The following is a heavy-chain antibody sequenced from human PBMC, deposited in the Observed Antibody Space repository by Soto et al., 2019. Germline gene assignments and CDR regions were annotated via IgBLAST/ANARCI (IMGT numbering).Heavy chain of an antibody. CDR1: GFTFSSYA. D-gene: IGHD2-2*02. V-gene: IGHV3-23*01. Sequence: GGSLRLSCAASGFTFSSYAMSWVRQAPGKGLEWVSAISGSGGSTYYADSVKGRFTISRDNSKNTLYLQMNSLRAEDTAVYYYAKPAIEAYCRSTSGYIVADYYYGMDVWSHRTTVSVSS. J-gene: IGHJ6*02. CDR3: AKPAIEAYCRSTSGYIVADYYYGMDV. CDR2: ISGSGGST.